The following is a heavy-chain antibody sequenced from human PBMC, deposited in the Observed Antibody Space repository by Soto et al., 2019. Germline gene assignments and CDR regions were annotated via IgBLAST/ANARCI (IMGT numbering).Heavy chain of an antibody. D-gene: IGHD2-2*01. J-gene: IGHJ6*03. CDR2: INHSGST. CDR1: GGSFSGYY. Sequence: SETLSLTCAVYGGSFSGYYWSWIRQPPGKGLEWIGEINHSGSTNYNPSLKSRVTISVDTSKNQFSLKLSSVTAADTAVYYCASLFVVVPAATDSGENYSYRDVWGKGTTVPVSS. CDR3: ASLFVVVPAATDSGENYSYRDV. V-gene: IGHV4-34*01.